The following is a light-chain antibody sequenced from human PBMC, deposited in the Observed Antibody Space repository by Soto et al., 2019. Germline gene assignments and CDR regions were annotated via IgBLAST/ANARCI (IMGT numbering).Light chain of an antibody. Sequence: QSALTQPASVSGSPGQSITISCTGTSSDVGGYNYVSWYQQHPGKAPKLMIYDVSNRPSGVSNRFSGSKSGNTASLTISGLQADDEADYYCSSYTSISAPVVFGGGTKLTVL. V-gene: IGLV2-14*01. CDR3: SSYTSISAPVV. CDR2: DVS. CDR1: SSDVGGYNY. J-gene: IGLJ2*01.